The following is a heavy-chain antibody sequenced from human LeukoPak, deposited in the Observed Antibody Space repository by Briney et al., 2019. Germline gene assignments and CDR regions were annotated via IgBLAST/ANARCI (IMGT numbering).Heavy chain of an antibody. Sequence: PGGSLRLSCAASGSTFSSYWMSWVRQAPGKGLEWVANIKQDGSEKYYVDSVKGRFTISRDNAKNSLYLQMNSLRAEDTAVYYCARGPYCSGGSCYWAPSWFDPWGQGTLVTVSS. J-gene: IGHJ5*02. CDR1: GSTFSSYW. CDR2: IKQDGSEK. CDR3: ARGPYCSGGSCYWAPSWFDP. V-gene: IGHV3-7*01. D-gene: IGHD2-15*01.